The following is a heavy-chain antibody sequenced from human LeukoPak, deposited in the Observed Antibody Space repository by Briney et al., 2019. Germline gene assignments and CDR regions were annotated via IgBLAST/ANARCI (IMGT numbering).Heavy chain of an antibody. D-gene: IGHD1-26*01. CDR2: TRNKANSYST. V-gene: IGHV3-72*01. Sequence: VGSLRLSCAASGFTFSDHYMDWVRQAPGEGLEWVGRTRNKANSYSTAYAASVRDRFTISRDVSENSLYLQMSSLKTEDTAVYYCARLNRIGGTYFFDYWGQGTLVTVSS. CDR1: GFTFSDHY. J-gene: IGHJ4*02. CDR3: ARLNRIGGTYFFDY.